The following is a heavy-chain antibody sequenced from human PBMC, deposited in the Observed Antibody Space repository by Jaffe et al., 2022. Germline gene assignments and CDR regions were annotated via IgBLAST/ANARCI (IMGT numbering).Heavy chain of an antibody. D-gene: IGHD3-3*01. CDR3: ARIFDFWSGDLNYYYYYYMDV. CDR2: ISSSSSYI. Sequence: EVQLVESGGGLVKPGGSLRLSCAASGFTFSSYSMNWVRQAPGKGLEWVSSISSSSSYIYYADSVKGRFTISRDNAKNSLYLQMNSLRAEDTAVYYCARIFDFWSGDLNYYYYYYMDVWGKGTTVTVSS. CDR1: GFTFSSYS. J-gene: IGHJ6*03. V-gene: IGHV3-21*01.